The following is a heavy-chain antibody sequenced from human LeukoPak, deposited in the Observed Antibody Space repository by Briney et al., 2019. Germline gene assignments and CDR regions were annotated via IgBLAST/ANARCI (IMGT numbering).Heavy chain of an antibody. CDR2: ISGSGSST. V-gene: IGHV3-23*01. CDR3: AKGGGGATGNDY. J-gene: IGHJ4*02. CDR1: GFTFSSYA. D-gene: IGHD1-26*01. Sequence: PGGSLRLSCAASGFTFSSYAMSWVRQAPGKGLEWVSAISGSGSSTYYADSVKGRFTISRDNSKNTLYLQMNSLRAEDTAVYYCAKGGGGATGNDYWGQGTLVTVSS.